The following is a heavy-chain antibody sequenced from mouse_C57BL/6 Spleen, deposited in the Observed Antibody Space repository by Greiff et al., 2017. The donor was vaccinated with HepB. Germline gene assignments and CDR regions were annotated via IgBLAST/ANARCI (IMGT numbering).Heavy chain of an antibody. CDR3: AREMGYWYFDV. CDR1: GFTFSSYA. CDR2: ISDGGSYT. Sequence: EVMLVESGGGLVKPGGSLKLSCAASGFTFSSYAMSWVRQTPEKRLEWVATISDGGSYTYYPDNVKGRFTISRDNAKNNLYLQMSHLKSEDTAMYYCAREMGYWYFDVWGTGTTVTVSS. V-gene: IGHV5-4*01. D-gene: IGHD2-3*01. J-gene: IGHJ1*03.